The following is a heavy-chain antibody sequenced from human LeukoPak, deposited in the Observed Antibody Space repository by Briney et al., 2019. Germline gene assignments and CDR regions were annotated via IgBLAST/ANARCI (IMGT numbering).Heavy chain of an antibody. J-gene: IGHJ5*02. D-gene: IGHD3-10*01. V-gene: IGHV1-18*01. CDR2: ISAYNGNT. CDR3: ARDGSGSYYMGNWFDP. CDR1: GYTFTSYG. Sequence: ASVKVSCKASGYTFTSYGISWVRQAPGQGPEWMGWISAYNGNTNYAQKLQGRVTMTTDTSTSTAYMELRSLGSDDTAVYYCARDGSGSYYMGNWFDPWGQGTLVTVSS.